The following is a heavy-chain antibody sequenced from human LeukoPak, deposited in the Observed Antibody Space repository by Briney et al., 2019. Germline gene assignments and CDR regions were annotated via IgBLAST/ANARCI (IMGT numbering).Heavy chain of an antibody. V-gene: IGHV4-59*01. CDR1: GGSISSYY. CDR2: IYYSGST. CDR3: ARGDDSSGKVGA. D-gene: IGHD3-22*01. Sequence: SETLSLTCTVSGGSISSYYWSWIRQPPGKGLEWIGYIYYSGSTNYNPSLKSRVTISVDTSKNQFSLKLSSVTAADTAVYYCARGDDSSGKVGAWGQGTLVTVSS. J-gene: IGHJ5*02.